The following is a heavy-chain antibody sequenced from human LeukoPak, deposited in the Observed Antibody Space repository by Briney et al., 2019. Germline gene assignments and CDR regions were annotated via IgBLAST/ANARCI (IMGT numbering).Heavy chain of an antibody. Sequence: PGGSLRLSCAASGFTFGSSAMSWVRQTPGKGLEWVSAISGRGDDTFHADSVKGRFTISRDNSKNTLYLQMNSLRAGDTAVYYCGKGGGAADYWGQGTLVTVSS. J-gene: IGHJ4*02. CDR2: ISGRGDDT. D-gene: IGHD3-16*01. CDR1: GFTFGSSA. V-gene: IGHV3-23*01. CDR3: GKGGGAADY.